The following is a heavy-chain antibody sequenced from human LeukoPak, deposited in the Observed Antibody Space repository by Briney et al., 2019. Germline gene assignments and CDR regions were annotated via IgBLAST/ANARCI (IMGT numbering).Heavy chain of an antibody. Sequence: SETLSLTCAVSGGSISSGGYSWSWIRQPPGKGLEWIGYIYHSGSTYYNPSLKSRVTISVDRSKDQFSLKLSSVTAADTAVYYCARQLWFGEAYFDYWGQGTLVTVSS. V-gene: IGHV4-30-2*01. J-gene: IGHJ4*02. CDR3: ARQLWFGEAYFDY. CDR1: GGSISSGGYS. CDR2: IYHSGST. D-gene: IGHD3-10*01.